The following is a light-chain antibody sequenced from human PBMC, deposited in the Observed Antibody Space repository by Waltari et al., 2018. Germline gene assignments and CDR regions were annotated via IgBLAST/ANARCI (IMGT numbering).Light chain of an antibody. V-gene: IGKV1-NL1*01. CDR3: QQYYSTPQT. CDR1: QDISTS. CDR2: GAS. Sequence: IQMTQSPSSLSASIGDEVTITCRASQDISTSVAWYQQQPGKAPKLLLYGASRLESGVPSRFSGGGSGTDYALTISSLQPEDFATYFCQQYYSTPQTFGQGTKVEIK. J-gene: IGKJ1*01.